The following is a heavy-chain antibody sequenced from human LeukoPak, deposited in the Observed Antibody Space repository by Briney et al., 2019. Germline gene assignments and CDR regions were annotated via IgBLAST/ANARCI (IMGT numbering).Heavy chain of an antibody. V-gene: IGHV1-2*02. Sequence: ASVKVSCKASGYTFTGYYTHWVRQAPGQGLEWTGWINPNSGGTNYAQKFQGRLTITADESTSTVYMELSSLRSEDTAVYYCARGTDDYIVATTSFEYWGQGTLVTVSS. CDR3: ARGTDDYIVATTSFEY. CDR1: GYTFTGYY. CDR2: INPNSGGT. J-gene: IGHJ4*02. D-gene: IGHD5-12*01.